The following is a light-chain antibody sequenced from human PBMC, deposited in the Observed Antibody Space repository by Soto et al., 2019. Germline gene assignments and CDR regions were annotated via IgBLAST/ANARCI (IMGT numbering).Light chain of an antibody. J-gene: IGKJ2*01. CDR3: QQYHSYSS. CDR1: QSISSW. V-gene: IGKV1-5*03. CDR2: KVS. Sequence: DMQMTQSPSTLSASVGDRVTITCRASQSISSWLAWYQQKPGKAPKLLIYKVSTLERGVPSRFSGSGSGTEFTLTISSLQPDDFATYYCQQYHSYSSFGQGTKLQIK.